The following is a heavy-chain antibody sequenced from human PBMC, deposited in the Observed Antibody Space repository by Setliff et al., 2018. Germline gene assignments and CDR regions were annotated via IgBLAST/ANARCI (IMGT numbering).Heavy chain of an antibody. Sequence: SETLSLTCAVYGGSFSGYYWSWIRQPPGKGLEWIGEINHSGSTNYNPSLKSRVTISVDTSKNQFSLKLSSVTAADTAVYYCARGSPTTVVTHAEYFQHWGQGTLVTVSS. CDR1: GGSFSGYY. D-gene: IGHD4-17*01. V-gene: IGHV4-34*01. CDR2: INHSGST. J-gene: IGHJ1*01. CDR3: ARGSPTTVVTHAEYFQH.